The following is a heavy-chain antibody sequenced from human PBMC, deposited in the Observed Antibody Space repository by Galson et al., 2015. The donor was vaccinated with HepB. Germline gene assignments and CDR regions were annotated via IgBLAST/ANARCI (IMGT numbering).Heavy chain of an antibody. CDR1: GFTFSSFG. CDR2: IWYDGSNK. CDR3: AVWGSSPLDY. Sequence: SLRLSCAASGFTFSSFGMHWVRQAPGKGLEWVAVIWYDGSNKDYADSVKGRFTISRDSSKNTLYLQMNSLRAEDTAVYYCAVWGSSPLDYWGQGTLVTVSS. J-gene: IGHJ4*02. D-gene: IGHD6-13*01. V-gene: IGHV3-33*01.